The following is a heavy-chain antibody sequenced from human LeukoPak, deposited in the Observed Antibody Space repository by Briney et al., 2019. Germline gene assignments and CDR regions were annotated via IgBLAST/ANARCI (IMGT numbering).Heavy chain of an antibody. CDR2: ISYDGGNK. CDR1: GFTFSSYG. CDR3: ARGGGGGNPFDY. J-gene: IGHJ4*02. Sequence: GSLRLSCAASGFTFSSYGLHWVRQAPGKGLEWVSFISYDGGNKYYVDSVKGRFTISRDNSKNTLYLQMNSLRAEDTAVYYCARGGGGGNPFDYWGQGTLVTVSS. V-gene: IGHV3-30*03. D-gene: IGHD4-23*01.